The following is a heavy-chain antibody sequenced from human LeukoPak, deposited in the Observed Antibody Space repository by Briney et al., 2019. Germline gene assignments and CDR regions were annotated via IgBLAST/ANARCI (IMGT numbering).Heavy chain of an antibody. CDR3: ARREVYFDY. V-gene: IGHV3-30*02. D-gene: IGHD1-14*01. J-gene: IGHJ4*02. CDR1: GFTFSSYG. CDR2: IPYDGSNK. Sequence: GGSLRLSCAASGFTFSSYGMHWVRQAPGKGLEWVAFIPYDGSNKYYADSVKGRFTISRDNSKNTLYLQMNSLRAEDTAVYYCARREVYFDYWGQGTLVAVSS.